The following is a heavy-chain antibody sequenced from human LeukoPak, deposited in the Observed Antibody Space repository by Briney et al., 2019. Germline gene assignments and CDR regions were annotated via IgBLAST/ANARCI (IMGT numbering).Heavy chain of an antibody. CDR3: AKGSRDAFDI. CDR1: GFTFSSYG. CDR2: IRHDGSNK. V-gene: IGHV3-30*02. Sequence: PGGSLRLSCAASGFTFSSYGMHWVRQAPGKGLEWVAFIRHDGSNKYYADSVKGRFTISRDNSKNPLYLQMNSLRAEDTAVYYCAKGSRDAFDIWGQGTMVTVSS. J-gene: IGHJ3*02.